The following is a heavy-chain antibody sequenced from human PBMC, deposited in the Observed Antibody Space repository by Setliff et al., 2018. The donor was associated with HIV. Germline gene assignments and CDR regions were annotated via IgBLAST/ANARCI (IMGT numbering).Heavy chain of an antibody. J-gene: IGHJ4*02. CDR2: IYDRGGT. CDR3: ARADCSGGSCYSPGY. V-gene: IGHV4-59*01. CDR1: GGSISSYY. Sequence: SETLSLTCTVSGGSISSYYWSWIRQPPEKGLEWIGYIYDRGGTNYNPSLKSRVTISLDTFKNQFSLKLNSVTAADTAVYYCARADCSGGSCYSPGYWGQGTQVTVSS. D-gene: IGHD2-15*01.